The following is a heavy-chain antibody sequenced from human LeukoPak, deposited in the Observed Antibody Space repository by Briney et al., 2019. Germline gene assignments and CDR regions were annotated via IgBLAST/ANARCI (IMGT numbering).Heavy chain of an antibody. CDR1: GYSISSGYY. D-gene: IGHD1-26*01. V-gene: IGHV4-38-2*02. Sequence: SETLSLTCTVSGYSISSGYYWGWIRQPPGKGLEWIGSIYHSGSTYYNPSLKSRVTISVDTSKNQFSLKLSSVTAADTAVYYCARASRVGATTGYYYYMDVWGKGTTVTVSS. CDR3: ARASRVGATTGYYYYMDV. CDR2: IYHSGST. J-gene: IGHJ6*03.